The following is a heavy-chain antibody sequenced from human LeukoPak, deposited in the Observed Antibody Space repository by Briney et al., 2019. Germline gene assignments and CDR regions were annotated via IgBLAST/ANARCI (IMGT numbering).Heavy chain of an antibody. Sequence: ASVQVSCKASGGTFSSYTISWVRQAPGQGLEWMGRIIPILGIANYAQKFQGRVTITADKSTSTAYMELSSLRSEDTAVYYCARDVEWELLSWFDPWGQGTLVTVSS. CDR1: GGTFSSYT. CDR2: IIPILGIA. D-gene: IGHD1-26*01. CDR3: ARDVEWELLSWFDP. V-gene: IGHV1-69*04. J-gene: IGHJ5*02.